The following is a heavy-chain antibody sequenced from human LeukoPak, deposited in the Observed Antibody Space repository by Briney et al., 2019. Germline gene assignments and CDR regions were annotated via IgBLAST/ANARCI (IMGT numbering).Heavy chain of an antibody. Sequence: GGSLRLSCAASGFSFSSYGMHWVRQAPGKGLDWVAFIRYDGSNKYYADSVKARFTISRDNSNNTLYLQMNSLRAEDTAVYYCAKGITIFGVAPTGFDYWGQGTLVTVSS. CDR3: AKGITIFGVAPTGFDY. CDR1: GFSFSSYG. V-gene: IGHV3-30*02. D-gene: IGHD3-3*01. CDR2: IRYDGSNK. J-gene: IGHJ4*02.